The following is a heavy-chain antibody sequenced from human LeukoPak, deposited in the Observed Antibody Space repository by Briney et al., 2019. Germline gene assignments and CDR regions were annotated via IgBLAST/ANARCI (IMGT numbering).Heavy chain of an antibody. J-gene: IGHJ5*02. CDR2: INPDSGAT. Sequence: ASVKVSCKASGYTFTGYYIHWVRQAPGQGLEWMGWINPDSGATEYAQKFQGRVTMTRDTSITTAYMELNRLTSDDTAVYYCAREGSSAINTNWFDPWGQGTLVAASS. CDR3: AREGSSAINTNWFDP. D-gene: IGHD5-12*01. V-gene: IGHV1-2*02. CDR1: GYTFTGYY.